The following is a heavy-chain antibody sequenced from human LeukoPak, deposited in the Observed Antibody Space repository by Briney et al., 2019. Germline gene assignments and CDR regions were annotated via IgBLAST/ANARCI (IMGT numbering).Heavy chain of an antibody. CDR2: INWNGGST. Sequence: GGSLRLSCAASGFTFDDYGMSWVRQAPGKGLEWVSGINWNGGSTGYADSVKGRFTISRDNAKNSLYLQMNSLRAEDTALYHCARETTYCSGGSCYLVWFDPWGQGTLVTVSS. D-gene: IGHD2-15*01. V-gene: IGHV3-20*01. J-gene: IGHJ5*02. CDR3: ARETTYCSGGSCYLVWFDP. CDR1: GFTFDDYG.